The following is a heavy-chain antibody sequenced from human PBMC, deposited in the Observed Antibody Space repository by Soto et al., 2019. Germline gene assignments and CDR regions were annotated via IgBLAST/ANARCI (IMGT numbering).Heavy chain of an antibody. J-gene: IGHJ6*02. V-gene: IGHV1-46*01. CDR3: ARGIAARPGYYYYGMDV. Sequence: ASVKVSCKASGYTFTSYYMHWVRQAPGQGLEWMGIINPSGGSTSYAQKFQGRVTMTRDTSTSTVYMELSSLRSEDTAVYYCARGIAARPGYYYYGMDVWGQGTTVTVSS. CDR1: GYTFTSYY. D-gene: IGHD6-6*01. CDR2: INPSGGST.